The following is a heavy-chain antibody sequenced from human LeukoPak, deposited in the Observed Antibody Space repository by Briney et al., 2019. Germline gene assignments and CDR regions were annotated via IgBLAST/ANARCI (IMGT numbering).Heavy chain of an antibody. CDR2: IYHSGST. J-gene: IGHJ3*02. V-gene: IGHV4-59*01. D-gene: IGHD1-1*01. CDR3: ARMDDYDAFDI. Sequence: PSETLSLTCTVSGGSISSYYWSWIRQPPGKGLDWIGYIYHSGSTNYNPSLKSRFTISLDTSKNQFSLKLSSVTAADTAVYYCARMDDYDAFDIWGQGTMVTVSS. CDR1: GGSISSYY.